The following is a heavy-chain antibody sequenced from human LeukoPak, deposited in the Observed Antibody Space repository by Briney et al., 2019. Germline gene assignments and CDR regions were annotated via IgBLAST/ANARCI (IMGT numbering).Heavy chain of an antibody. CDR2: ISYDGSHK. J-gene: IGHJ4*02. Sequence: GGSLRLSCAASGFTFRSYAMHWVRQAPGKGLEWVAVISYDGSHKYNADPVKGRFTISRDNSKNTLYLQMNSLRPEDTAVYYCARDRDHDILIGHPDYWGQGTLVTVSS. D-gene: IGHD3-9*01. CDR1: GFTFRSYA. V-gene: IGHV3-30*04. CDR3: ARDRDHDILIGHPDY.